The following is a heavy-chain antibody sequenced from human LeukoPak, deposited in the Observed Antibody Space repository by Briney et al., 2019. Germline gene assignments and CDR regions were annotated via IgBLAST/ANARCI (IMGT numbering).Heavy chain of an antibody. CDR1: GASITNYY. J-gene: IGHJ6*03. CDR2: IYTSGGT. Sequence: SETLSLTCTVSGASITNYYWNWIRQPAGKGLEWIGRIYTSGGTNYNPSLKTRVAMSVDTSKNHFSLKLNSVTAADTAVFYCARSIVARPNYYYYLDVWGKGITFTVSS. V-gene: IGHV4-4*07. D-gene: IGHD6-6*01. CDR3: ARSIVARPNYYYYLDV.